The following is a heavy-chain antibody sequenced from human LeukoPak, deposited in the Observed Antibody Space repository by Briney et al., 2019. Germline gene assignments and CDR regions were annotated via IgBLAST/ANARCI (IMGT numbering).Heavy chain of an antibody. CDR2: VYYSGST. J-gene: IGHJ4*02. Sequence: SETLPLTCTVSGDSISTYYWTWIRQPPGKGLEWIGSVYYSGSTNYNPSLKSRVTISVNTSKNQFSLKLSSVTAADTAVHYCARAFGTAAAGYFDYWGQGTLVTVSS. CDR1: GDSISTYY. D-gene: IGHD6-13*01. V-gene: IGHV4-59*01. CDR3: ARAFGTAAAGYFDY.